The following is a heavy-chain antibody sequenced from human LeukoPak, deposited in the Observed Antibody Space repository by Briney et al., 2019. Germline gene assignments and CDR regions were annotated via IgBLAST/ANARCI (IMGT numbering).Heavy chain of an antibody. J-gene: IGHJ6*03. Sequence: ASVKVSCKASGYTFTSYDINWVRQATGQGLEWMGWMNPNSGNTGYAQKFQGRVTMARNTSKSTAYVELSSLRSEDTAVYYCARRAGGQTYYYYYYMDVWGKGTTVTVSS. CDR1: GYTFTSYD. CDR2: MNPNSGNT. V-gene: IGHV1-8*01. CDR3: ARRAGGQTYYYYYYMDV.